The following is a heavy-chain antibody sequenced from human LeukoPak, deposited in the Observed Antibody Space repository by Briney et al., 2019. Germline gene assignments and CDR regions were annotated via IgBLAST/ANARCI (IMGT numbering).Heavy chain of an antibody. CDR2: INHSGST. CDR1: GGSFSGYY. V-gene: IGHV4-34*01. CDR3: ARGGDIVVVPAAIPHFDY. J-gene: IGHJ4*02. D-gene: IGHD2-2*02. Sequence: SETLSLTCAVYGGSFSGYYWSWIRQPPGKGPEWIGEINHSGSTNYNPSLKSRVTISVDTSKNQFSLKLSSVTAADTAVYYCARGGDIVVVPAAIPHFDYWGQGTLVTVSS.